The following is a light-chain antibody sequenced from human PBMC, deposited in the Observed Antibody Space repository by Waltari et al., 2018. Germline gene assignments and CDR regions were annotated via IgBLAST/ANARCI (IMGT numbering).Light chain of an antibody. J-gene: IGKJ1*01. CDR3: QQYNSYEWT. V-gene: IGKV1-5*03. Sequence: DIQMTQFPSTLSASGGDRLTTTCRASQRINSWLAWYQQKPGKAPKLLIYKASSLESGVPSRFSGSGSGTEFTLTISSLQPDDFATYYCQQYNSYEWTFGQGTKVAIK. CDR1: QRINSW. CDR2: KAS.